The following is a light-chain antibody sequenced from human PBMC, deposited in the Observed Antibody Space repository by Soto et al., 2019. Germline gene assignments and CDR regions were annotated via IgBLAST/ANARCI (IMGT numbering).Light chain of an antibody. J-gene: IGLJ2*01. CDR3: SSFSSSSTLV. V-gene: IGLV2-14*03. CDR1: SNEVGGYNY. CDR2: DVN. Sequence: QSALTQPASVSWSPGQSITISCTGTSNEVGGYNYVSWFQKHPGKDHKLFNYDVNKRPSGVSNRLSGSKSGNTASLTISGLQAEDEADYYCSSFSSSSTLVFGGGTKVTVL.